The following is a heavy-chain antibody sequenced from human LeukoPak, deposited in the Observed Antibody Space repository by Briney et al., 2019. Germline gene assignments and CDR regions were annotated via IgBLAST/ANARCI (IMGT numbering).Heavy chain of an antibody. CDR2: INDDGISA. J-gene: IGHJ6*02. CDR3: ARDPVVPAALDV. D-gene: IGHD2-2*01. CDR1: GFTLGNYW. V-gene: IGHV3-74*01. Sequence: GGSLRLSCAPSGFTLGNYWMHWVRQAPGKGLVWVARINDDGISASYADSVKGRFTISRDNAVNTVYLQMNSLRVEDTAVYYCARDPVVPAALDVWGQGTAVTVSS.